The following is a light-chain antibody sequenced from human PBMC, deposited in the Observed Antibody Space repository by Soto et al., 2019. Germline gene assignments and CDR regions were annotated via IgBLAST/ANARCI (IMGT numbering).Light chain of an antibody. V-gene: IGKV3-15*01. CDR2: GAS. CDR1: QSVSSN. Sequence: EIVMTQSPATLSVSPGERATLSCRASQSVSSNLAWYQQKPGQAPRLLIYGASTRVTGIPARFSGSGSGTEFTLTISSLQSEDFAVYDCQQYNNWPQTFGQGTKVEIK. CDR3: QQYNNWPQT. J-gene: IGKJ1*01.